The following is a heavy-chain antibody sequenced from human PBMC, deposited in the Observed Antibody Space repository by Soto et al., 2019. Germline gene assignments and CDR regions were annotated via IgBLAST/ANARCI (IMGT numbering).Heavy chain of an antibody. CDR1: GYTFTNYD. Sequence: SVKLSCKAAGYTFTNYDINWVSQAAGQGLEWMGWMSPNSGDTGYAQKFQGRITMTRSTSIATAYMELTSLTSEDTAVYYCARNPPNTGSFDPWGRGTQVTVSS. D-gene: IGHD6-13*01. CDR3: ARNPPNTGSFDP. V-gene: IGHV1-8*01. J-gene: IGHJ5*02. CDR2: MSPNSGDT.